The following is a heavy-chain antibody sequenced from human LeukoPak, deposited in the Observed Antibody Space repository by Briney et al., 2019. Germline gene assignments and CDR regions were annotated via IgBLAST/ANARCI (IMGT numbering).Heavy chain of an antibody. CDR3: ARENYYVSVTIGPLDY. CDR2: ISYDGTNK. D-gene: IGHD3-10*01. J-gene: IGHJ4*02. Sequence: PGRSLRLSCAASGFTFSSYAMNWVRQAPGKGLEWVAVISYDGTNKYYGDSVKGRFTISRDNSKNTVFLQMNSLGEEDTAVYFCARENYYVSVTIGPLDYWGQGTLVTVSS. CDR1: GFTFSSYA. V-gene: IGHV3-30*01.